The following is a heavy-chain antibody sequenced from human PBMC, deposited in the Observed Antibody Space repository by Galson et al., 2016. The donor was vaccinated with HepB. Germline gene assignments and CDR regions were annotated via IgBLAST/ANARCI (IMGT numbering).Heavy chain of an antibody. CDR2: IHPTSDGT. Sequence: SVKVSCKASGYPFIDYSIHWVRQAPGQGLEWMAYIHPTSDGTHYAQKFQGRARVTRDTSITTAYMELSSLTSDDTAVYYCARHWGGCSDYWGQGTLVTVSS. V-gene: IGHV1-2*02. CDR3: ARHWGGCSDY. D-gene: IGHD2-21*01. J-gene: IGHJ4*02. CDR1: GYPFIDYS.